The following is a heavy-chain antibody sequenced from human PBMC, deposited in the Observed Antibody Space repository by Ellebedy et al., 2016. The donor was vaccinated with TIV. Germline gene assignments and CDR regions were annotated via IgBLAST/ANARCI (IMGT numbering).Heavy chain of an antibody. J-gene: IGHJ6*02. CDR1: GSTFRNNA. CDR2: LSSKTGAM. V-gene: IGHV3-48*03. CDR3: ACSVGVSIIRYGMDV. Sequence: PGGSLRLSCVASGSTFRNNAMTWVRKAQGKGLEWVSSLSSKTGAMIYADSVKCRFTISRDNAKNSLCLQMKNLRAEDTATYYCACSVGVSIIRYGMDVWGQGTTVTVSS. D-gene: IGHD3-3*01.